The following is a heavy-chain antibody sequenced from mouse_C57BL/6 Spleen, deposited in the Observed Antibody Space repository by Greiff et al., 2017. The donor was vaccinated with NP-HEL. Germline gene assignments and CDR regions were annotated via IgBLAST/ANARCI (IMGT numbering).Heavy chain of an antibody. CDR2: INPNYGTT. Sequence: VHVKQSGPELVKPGASVKISCKASGYSFTDYNMNWVKQSNGKSLEWIGVINPNYGTTSYNQKFKGKATLTVDQSSSTAYMQLNSLTSEDSAVYYCARTTVVAKDFDYWGQGTTLTVSS. CDR1: GYSFTDYN. J-gene: IGHJ2*01. CDR3: ARTTVVAKDFDY. V-gene: IGHV1-39*01. D-gene: IGHD1-1*01.